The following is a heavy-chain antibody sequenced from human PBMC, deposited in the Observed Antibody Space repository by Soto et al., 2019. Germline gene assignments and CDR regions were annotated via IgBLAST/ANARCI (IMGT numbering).Heavy chain of an antibody. Sequence: SETLSLTCAVYGGSFSGYYWSWIRQPPGKGLEWIGEINHSGSTNYNPSLKSRVTISVDTSKNQFSLKLSSVTAADTAVYYCARAQLVIAAAANGGALIDYWGQGTLVTVSS. CDR1: GGSFSGYY. V-gene: IGHV4-34*01. CDR2: INHSGST. D-gene: IGHD6-13*01. J-gene: IGHJ4*02. CDR3: ARAQLVIAAAANGGALIDY.